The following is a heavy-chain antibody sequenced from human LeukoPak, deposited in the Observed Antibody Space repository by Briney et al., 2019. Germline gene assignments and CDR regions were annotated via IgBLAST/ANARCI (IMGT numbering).Heavy chain of an antibody. D-gene: IGHD3-10*01. CDR1: GFTFSSYS. CDR2: ISSSSTI. CDR3: AREVMVRGVILNGCDP. V-gene: IGHV3-48*01. J-gene: IGHJ5*02. Sequence: GGPLRLSCAASGFTFSSYSMIWVRQAPGKGLEGVSYISSSSTIYYADSVKGRFTISRDNAKNSLYLQMNRLRAEETAVYYCAREVMVRGVILNGCDPWGQGTLVTVSS.